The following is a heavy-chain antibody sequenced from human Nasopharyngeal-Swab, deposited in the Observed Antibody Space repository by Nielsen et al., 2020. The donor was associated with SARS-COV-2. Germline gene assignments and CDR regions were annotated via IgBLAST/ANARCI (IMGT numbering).Heavy chain of an antibody. V-gene: IGHV4-4*07. CDR1: GGSISSYY. J-gene: IGHJ4*02. CDR2: IYTSGST. CDR3: ARVDNYYDSSGYRQYYFDY. D-gene: IGHD3-22*01. Sequence: LRLSCTVSGGSISSYYWSWIRQPAGKGLEWIGRIYTSGSTNYNPSLKSRVTMSVDTSKNQFSLKLSSVTAADTAVYYCARVDNYYDSSGYRQYYFDYWGQGTLVTVSS.